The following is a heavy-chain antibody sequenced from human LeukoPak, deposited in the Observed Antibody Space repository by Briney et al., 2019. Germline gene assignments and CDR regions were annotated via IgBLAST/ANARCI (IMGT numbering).Heavy chain of an antibody. CDR3: ARAGGYCGRISCPYYFDY. Sequence: SETLSLTCTVSGGSISSSSYYWGWIRQPPGTGLEWIGEINHSGSTNYNPSLKSRVTISVDTSKNQFSLKLSSVTAADTAVYYCARAGGYCGRISCPYYFDYWGQGSLVAVSS. V-gene: IGHV4-39*07. CDR1: GGSISSSSYY. J-gene: IGHJ4*02. D-gene: IGHD2-15*01. CDR2: INHSGST.